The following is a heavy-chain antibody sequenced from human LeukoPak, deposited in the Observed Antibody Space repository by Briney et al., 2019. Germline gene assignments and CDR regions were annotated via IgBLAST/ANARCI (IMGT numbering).Heavy chain of an antibody. V-gene: IGHV1-69*05. CDR2: IIPIFGTA. D-gene: IGHD3-3*01. CDR3: AGGRYYFWRGYLDD. J-gene: IGHJ4*02. CDR1: GGTFISYA. Sequence: SEKLSCKASGGTFISYAISWVRQAPGHPLEWMGRIIPIFGTANYAQKSPGRVTITTDESTSTDYMELSSLRAAATAVHYYAGGRYYFWRGYLDDWGQGTLVTVSS.